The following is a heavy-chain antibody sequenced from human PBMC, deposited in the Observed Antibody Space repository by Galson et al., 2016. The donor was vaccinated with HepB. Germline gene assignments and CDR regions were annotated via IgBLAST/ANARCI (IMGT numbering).Heavy chain of an antibody. CDR3: ARFLDNPERMSSSWYVAFSI. D-gene: IGHD6-13*01. Sequence: SLRLSCAASGFTFSSYSMNWVRQAPGKGLEWVSFISSSSSYIYYADSVKGRFTISRDNAKNSVYLQMNSLRAEDTAVYYCARFLDNPERMSSSWYVAFSIWSQGTTVTVSS. CDR1: GFTFSSYS. V-gene: IGHV3-21*01. J-gene: IGHJ4*02. CDR2: ISSSSSYI.